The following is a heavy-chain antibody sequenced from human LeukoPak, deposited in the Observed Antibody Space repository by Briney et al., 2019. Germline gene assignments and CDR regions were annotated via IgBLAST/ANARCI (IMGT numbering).Heavy chain of an antibody. CDR1: GGSISSYY. CDR2: IYYSGST. V-gene: IGHV4-59*01. CDR3: ARGREGSSWYFDY. Sequence: SEALSLTCTVSGGSISSYYWSWIRQPPGKGLEWIGYIYYSGSTNYNPSLKSRVTISVDTSKNQFSLKLSSVTAADTAVYYCARGREGSSWYFDYWGQGTLVTVSS. J-gene: IGHJ4*02. D-gene: IGHD6-13*01.